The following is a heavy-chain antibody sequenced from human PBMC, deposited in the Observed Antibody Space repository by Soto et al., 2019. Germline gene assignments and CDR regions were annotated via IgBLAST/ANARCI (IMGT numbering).Heavy chain of an antibody. CDR1: GDSVSSNSAA. CDR3: ARAYYDILTGYGLEYYFDY. Sequence: SQTLSLTCAISGDSVSSNSAAWNWIRQSPSRGLEWLGRTYYRSKWYNDYAVSVKSRITINPDTSKNQFSLQLNSVTPEDTAVYYCARAYYDILTGYGLEYYFDYWGQGTLVTVSS. D-gene: IGHD3-9*01. CDR2: TYYRSKWYN. V-gene: IGHV6-1*01. J-gene: IGHJ4*02.